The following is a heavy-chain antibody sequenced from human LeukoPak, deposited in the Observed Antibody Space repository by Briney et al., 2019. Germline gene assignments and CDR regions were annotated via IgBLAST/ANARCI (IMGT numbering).Heavy chain of an antibody. V-gene: IGHV1-18*04. D-gene: IGHD6-19*01. CDR1: GYTFTSYG. J-gene: IGHJ1*01. Sequence: GASVKFCCNASGYTFTSYGISWVRQAPGQGLEWMGWNSAYNGNTNYAQKLQGRVTMTTDTSTSTAYMELRSLRSDDTAVYYCARDRYSSSGRSLSNFQHWGQGTLVTVSS. CDR2: NSAYNGNT. CDR3: ARDRYSSSGRSLSNFQH.